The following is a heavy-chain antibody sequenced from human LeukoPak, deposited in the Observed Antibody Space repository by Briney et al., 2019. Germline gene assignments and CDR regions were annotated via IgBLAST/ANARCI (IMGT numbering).Heavy chain of an antibody. J-gene: IGHJ5*02. D-gene: IGHD3-22*01. Sequence: SETLSLTCAVYGGSFSGYYWSWIRQPPGKGLEWIGEINHSGSTNYNPSLKSRVTISVDTSKNQFSLKLSSVTAADTAVYYCARSHYYDSSALAFDPWGQGTLVTVSS. V-gene: IGHV4-34*01. CDR3: ARSHYYDSSALAFDP. CDR2: INHSGST. CDR1: GGSFSGYY.